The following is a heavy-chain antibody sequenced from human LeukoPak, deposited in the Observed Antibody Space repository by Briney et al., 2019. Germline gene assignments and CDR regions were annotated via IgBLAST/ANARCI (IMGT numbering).Heavy chain of an antibody. CDR1: GGSISSYY. D-gene: IGHD3-3*01. J-gene: IGHJ6*02. V-gene: IGHV4-59*01. CDR2: IYYSGST. Sequence: SETLSLTCTVSGGSISSYYWSWIRQPPGKGLEWIGYIYYSGSTNYNPSLKSRVTISVDTSKNQFSLKLSSVTAADTAMYYCARVPWDFWSVHAGGYYGMDVWGQGTAVTVSS. CDR3: ARVPWDFWSVHAGGYYGMDV.